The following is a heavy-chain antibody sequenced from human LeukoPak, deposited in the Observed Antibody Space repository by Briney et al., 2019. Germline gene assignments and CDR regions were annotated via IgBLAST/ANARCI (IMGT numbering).Heavy chain of an antibody. CDR1: GFAFSDYY. CDR2: ISSGSTYT. V-gene: IGHV3-11*06. D-gene: IGHD2-2*01. CDR3: ARVSCSSTNYFYS. Sequence: GGSLRLSCASSGFAFSDYYMSWIRQAPGKGLEWVSYISSGSTYTNYGDAVKGRFIISRDNAKNSLYLQMNSLRADVTAVYYWARVSCSSTNYFYSWGQGTLVTVSS. J-gene: IGHJ4*02.